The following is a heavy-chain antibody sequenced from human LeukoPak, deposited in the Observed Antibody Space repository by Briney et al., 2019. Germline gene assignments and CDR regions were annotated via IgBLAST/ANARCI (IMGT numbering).Heavy chain of an antibody. CDR2: ISGSGGSA. D-gene: IGHD1-14*01. CDR1: GFTFSGFA. J-gene: IGHJ4*02. V-gene: IGHV3-23*01. CDR3: AVPVDY. Sequence: GGSLRPSCAASGFTFSGFAMSWFGQAPGKGLEWVSAISGSGGSAFYADSVKGRFTISRDNSKNTLYLQMNSLRAEDTAVYYCAVPVDYWGQGTLVTVSS.